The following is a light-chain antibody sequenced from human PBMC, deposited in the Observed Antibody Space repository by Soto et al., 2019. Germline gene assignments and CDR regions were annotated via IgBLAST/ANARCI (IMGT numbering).Light chain of an antibody. Sequence: DFQMTQSPSFLSASVGDRVTITYRASQTIGRYLNWYQQKPGTAPKLLIYASSNLQSGVPSRFAGGGSGTDFTLTISALQPEDFATYYCQQSYGTPLYTFGQGTKVEIK. V-gene: IGKV1-39*01. CDR2: ASS. J-gene: IGKJ2*01. CDR3: QQSYGTPLYT. CDR1: QTIGRY.